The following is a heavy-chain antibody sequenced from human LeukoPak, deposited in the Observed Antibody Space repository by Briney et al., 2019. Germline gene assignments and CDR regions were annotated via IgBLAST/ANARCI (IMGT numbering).Heavy chain of an antibody. Sequence: ASVKVSCKASGYTFTSYDINWVRQATGQGLEWMGWMSPNSGNTGYAQKFQGRVTMTRNTSISTAYMELSSLRSEDTAMYYCARPSGSYYDFDYWGQGTLVTVSS. D-gene: IGHD1-26*01. CDR1: GYTFTSYD. CDR3: ARPSGSYYDFDY. J-gene: IGHJ4*02. V-gene: IGHV1-8*01. CDR2: MSPNSGNT.